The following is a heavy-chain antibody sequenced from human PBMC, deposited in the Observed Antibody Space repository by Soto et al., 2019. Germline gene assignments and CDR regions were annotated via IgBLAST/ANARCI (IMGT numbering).Heavy chain of an antibody. D-gene: IGHD2-8*02. CDR3: ARDKITGLFDY. Sequence: QVQLQQWGAGLLKPSETLSLTCAVYGGSFSGYYWTWIRQPPGTGLEWIGEINHSGSTNYNPSLKRRVSLSADTSKNQFSLQLTSVTAADTAVYYCARDKITGLFDYWGQGTRVTVPS. CDR1: GGSFSGYY. J-gene: IGHJ4*02. CDR2: INHSGST. V-gene: IGHV4-34*01.